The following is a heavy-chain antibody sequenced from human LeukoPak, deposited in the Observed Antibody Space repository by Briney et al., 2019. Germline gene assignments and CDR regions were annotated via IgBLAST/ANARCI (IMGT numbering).Heavy chain of an antibody. Sequence: SETLSLTCTVSGGSISSYYWSWIRQPPGMGLEWIGYIYYSGSTNYNPSLKSRVTISVDTSKNQFSLKLSSVTAADTAVYYCARDIRANNWFDPWGQGTLVTVSS. J-gene: IGHJ5*02. CDR2: IYYSGST. CDR1: GGSISSYY. CDR3: ARDIRANNWFDP. V-gene: IGHV4-59*01.